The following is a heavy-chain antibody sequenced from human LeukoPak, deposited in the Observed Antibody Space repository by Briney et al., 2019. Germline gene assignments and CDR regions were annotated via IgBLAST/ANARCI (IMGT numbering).Heavy chain of an antibody. V-gene: IGHV3-23*01. Sequence: GGSLRLSCAASGFNFRDAAMTWVRQAPGKGLEWVSLIGPVGDSPFYADSVKGRFTISRDNSKNTLSLQMNSLRVEDTAIYYCVREQYYRDYYGMDVWGQGTTVTVSS. CDR3: VREQYYRDYYGMDV. CDR2: IGPVGDSP. CDR1: GFNFRDAA. D-gene: IGHD2/OR15-2a*01. J-gene: IGHJ6*02.